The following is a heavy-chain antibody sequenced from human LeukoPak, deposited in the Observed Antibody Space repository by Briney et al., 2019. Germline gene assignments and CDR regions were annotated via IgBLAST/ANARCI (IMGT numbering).Heavy chain of an antibody. J-gene: IGHJ4*02. Sequence: GGSLRLSCAASGFTFKIYSMNWVRQAPGKGLEWVSSISSSSSHIYYADSVKGRFTISRDNAKNSLYLQMTTLRAEDTAVYYCARDDTSAHFFDYWGQGTLVTVSS. CDR3: ARDDTSAHFFDY. CDR1: GFTFKIYS. D-gene: IGHD3-10*01. V-gene: IGHV3-21*01. CDR2: ISSSSSHI.